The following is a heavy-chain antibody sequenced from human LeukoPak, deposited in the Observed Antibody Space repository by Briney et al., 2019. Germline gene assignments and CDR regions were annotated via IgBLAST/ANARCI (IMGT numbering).Heavy chain of an antibody. CDR2: IWSDGTEK. J-gene: IGHJ4*02. V-gene: IGHV3-33*03. CDR1: GFTYNHYG. Sequence: PGRSLRLSCAASGFTYNHYGMXXXXXXPXXXXXXVAVIWSDGTEKYYADAVRGRFTVSRXXXXNTLYLQMNSLRGEDTAVYYCAKDAQRGFDYSNSLEYWGQGTLVTVSS. CDR3: AKDAQRGFDYSNSLEY. D-gene: IGHD4-11*01.